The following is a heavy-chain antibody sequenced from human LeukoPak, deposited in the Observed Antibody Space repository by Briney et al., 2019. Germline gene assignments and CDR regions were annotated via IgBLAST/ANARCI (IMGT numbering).Heavy chain of an antibody. CDR3: ARLKRDGPVVPAASTHYYYYGMDV. Sequence: PSETLSLTCAVYGGSFSDYFWGWIRQPPGKGLEWIGEINHSGRTYYNPSLKSRVTISVDTSKNQFSLNLSSVTAADTAVYYCARLKRDGPVVPAASTHYYYYGMDVWGQGTTVTVSS. CDR2: INHSGRT. V-gene: IGHV4-34*01. CDR1: GGSFSDYF. J-gene: IGHJ6*02. D-gene: IGHD2-2*01.